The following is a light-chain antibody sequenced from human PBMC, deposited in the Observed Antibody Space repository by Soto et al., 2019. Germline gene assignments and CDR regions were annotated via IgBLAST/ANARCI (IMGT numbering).Light chain of an antibody. CDR2: GAS. CDR1: QSVSSN. V-gene: IGKV3-15*01. Sequence: EIVMTQSPATLSVSPGERATLSCSASQSVSSNLAWYQQKPGQAPRLLIYGASTRATGIPARFSGSGSGTEFTLTISSLQSEDFAVYYCQQYNNWPETFGQGTKVDTK. J-gene: IGKJ1*01. CDR3: QQYNNWPET.